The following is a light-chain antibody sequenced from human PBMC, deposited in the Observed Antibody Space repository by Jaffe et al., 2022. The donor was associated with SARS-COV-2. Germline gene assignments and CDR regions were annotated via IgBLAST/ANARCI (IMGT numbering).Light chain of an antibody. CDR2: WAS. CDR3: QQYYTSPYT. CDR1: QSVLYSSNNKNY. Sequence: DIVMTQSPDSLPVSLGGRATINCKSSQSVLYSSNNKNYLAWYQQKPGQPPKLLIYWASTRESGVPDRFSGGGSGTDFTLTISSLQAEDVAVYYCQQYYTSPYTFGQGTKLEIK. V-gene: IGKV4-1*01. J-gene: IGKJ2*01.